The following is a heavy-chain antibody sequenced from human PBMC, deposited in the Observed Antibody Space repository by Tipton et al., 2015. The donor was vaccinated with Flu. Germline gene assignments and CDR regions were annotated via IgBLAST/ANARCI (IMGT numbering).Heavy chain of an antibody. D-gene: IGHD3-10*01. CDR2: THASGST. V-gene: IGHV4-4*07. J-gene: IGHJ4*02. CDR1: GGSISSYF. CDR3: ASSGFGKGDF. Sequence: TLSLTCTVSGGSISSYFWSWIRQPAGKGLEWLGRTHASGSTNYNTSHKGRVTMSIDTSKNQFSLRLSPVTAAGTAVYYCASSGFGKGDFWGQGTLVTVSS.